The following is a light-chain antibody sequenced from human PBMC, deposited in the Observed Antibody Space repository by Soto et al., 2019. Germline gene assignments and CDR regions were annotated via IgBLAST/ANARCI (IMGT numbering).Light chain of an antibody. CDR3: CSYTTSSTRV. Sequence: QSALTQPASVSGSPGQSITISCTGTSSDVGAYNYVSWYQQHPGKAPQLLIYEVTNRPLGVSNRFSGSKSGNTASLTISRLQTEDEADYYCCSYTTSSTRVFGGGTKVTVL. J-gene: IGLJ2*01. CDR2: EVT. CDR1: SSDVGAYNY. V-gene: IGLV2-14*03.